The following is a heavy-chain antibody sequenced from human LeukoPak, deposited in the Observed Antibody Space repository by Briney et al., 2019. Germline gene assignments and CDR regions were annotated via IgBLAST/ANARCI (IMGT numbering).Heavy chain of an antibody. D-gene: IGHD2-15*01. Sequence: SETLSLTCTVSGGSISSSSYYWGWIRQPPGKGLEWIGSIYYSGSTYYNPSLKGRVTISVDTSKNQFSLKLSSVTAADTAVYYCARDGGGSYAGGQGTLVTVSS. V-gene: IGHV4-39*07. J-gene: IGHJ4*02. CDR2: IYYSGST. CDR1: GGSISSSSYY. CDR3: ARDGGGSYA.